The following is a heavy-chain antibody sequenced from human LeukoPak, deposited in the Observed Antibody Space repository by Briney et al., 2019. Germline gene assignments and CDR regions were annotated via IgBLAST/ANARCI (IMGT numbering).Heavy chain of an antibody. V-gene: IGHV3-33*01. Sequence: GGSLRLSCAASGFTFSSYGMHWVRQAPGKGLEWMAVIWYGGSNKYYANSVKGRFTISRDNSKNTLYLQMNSLRAEDTAVYYCAREGARYYDSSGYYSPFDYWGQGTLVTVSS. CDR3: AREGARYYDSSGYYSPFDY. D-gene: IGHD3-22*01. J-gene: IGHJ4*02. CDR2: IWYGGSNK. CDR1: GFTFSSYG.